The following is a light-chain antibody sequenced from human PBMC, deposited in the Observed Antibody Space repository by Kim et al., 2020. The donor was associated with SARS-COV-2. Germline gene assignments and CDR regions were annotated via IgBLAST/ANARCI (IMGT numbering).Light chain of an antibody. V-gene: IGKV3-20*01. CDR2: GAS. Sequence: EIVLTQSPGTLSLSPGERATLSCRASQSVSSSYLAWYQQKLGQAPRLLIYGASSRATGIPDRFSGSGSGTDFSLTINRLEPEDFAVYYCQQYGTSPITFGQGTNLEI. CDR3: QQYGTSPIT. CDR1: QSVSSSY. J-gene: IGKJ2*01.